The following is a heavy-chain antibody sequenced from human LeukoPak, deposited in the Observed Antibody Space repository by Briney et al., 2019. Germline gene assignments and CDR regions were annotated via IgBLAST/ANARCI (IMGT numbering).Heavy chain of an antibody. CDR2: IGSSGGGT. CDR1: GFTFSSAA. D-gene: IGHD5-24*01. J-gene: IGHJ3*01. V-gene: IGHV3-23*01. Sequence: SGGSLRLSCAASGFTFSSAAMTWVRQAPGKGLEWVSLIGSSGGGTYYADSVKGRFTISRDNSKNTLSLQMNSLRVEDTAIYYCAKDIQLSTWGLGTMVTVSS. CDR3: AKDIQLST.